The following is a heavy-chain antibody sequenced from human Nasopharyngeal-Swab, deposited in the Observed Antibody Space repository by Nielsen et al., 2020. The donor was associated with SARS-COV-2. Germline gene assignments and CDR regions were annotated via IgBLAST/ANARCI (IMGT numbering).Heavy chain of an antibody. D-gene: IGHD1/OR15-1a*01. CDR1: GGSFSGYY. J-gene: IGHJ2*01. V-gene: IGHV4-34*01. Sequence: SETLSLTCAVYGGSFSGYYWSWIRQPPGKGLEWIGEINHSGSTNYNPSLKRRVTISVDTSKNQFSLKLSSVTAADTAVYYCARVRRGLTNWYFDLWGRGTLVTVSS. CDR2: INHSGST. CDR3: ARVRRGLTNWYFDL.